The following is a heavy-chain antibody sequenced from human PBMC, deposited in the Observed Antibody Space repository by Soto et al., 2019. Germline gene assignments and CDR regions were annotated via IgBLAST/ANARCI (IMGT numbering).Heavy chain of an antibody. CDR1: GGSISSYY. CDR2: IYYSGST. J-gene: IGHJ4*02. Sequence: SETLSLTCTVSGGSISSYYWSWIRQPPGKGLEWIGYIYYSGSTNYNPSLKSRVTISVDTSKNQFSLKLSSVTAADTAVYYCARGALDWLPFDYWGQGTLVTVSS. D-gene: IGHD3-9*01. CDR3: ARGALDWLPFDY. V-gene: IGHV4-59*01.